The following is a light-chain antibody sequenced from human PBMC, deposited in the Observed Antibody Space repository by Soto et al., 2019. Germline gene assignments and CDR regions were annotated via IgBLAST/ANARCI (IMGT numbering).Light chain of an antibody. Sequence: EVVLTQSPATLSLSPGERATLSCRASQSVGNFLAWYQQKPGQAPRLLMYDASHRATGIPARFSGSGSGTDFTLTISSLEPEDFAVYYCHQRTNWMFSFGPGTKVDI. J-gene: IGKJ3*01. CDR1: QSVGNF. CDR2: DAS. V-gene: IGKV3-11*01. CDR3: HQRTNWMFS.